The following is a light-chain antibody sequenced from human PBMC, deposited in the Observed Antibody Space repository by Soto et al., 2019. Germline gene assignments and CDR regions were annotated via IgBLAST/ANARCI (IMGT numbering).Light chain of an antibody. CDR3: GTWDSRRSAVV. CDR2: ENN. V-gene: IGLV1-51*02. J-gene: IGLJ2*01. CDR1: SSNIGNNY. Sequence: QSVLTQPPSVSAAPGQKVTISCSGSSSNIGNNYVSWYQQLPGTAPKLLIYENNKRPSGIPDRFYGSKSGTSATLGSTRLRHGDEDRYYCGTWDSRRSAVVFGGGTKLTVL.